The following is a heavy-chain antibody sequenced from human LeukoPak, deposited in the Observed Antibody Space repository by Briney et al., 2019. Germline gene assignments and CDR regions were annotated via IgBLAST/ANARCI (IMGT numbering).Heavy chain of an antibody. J-gene: IGHJ6*02. Sequence: GGSLRLSCAASRFTFSSYEMNWVRQAPGKGLEWVSYISSSGSTIYYADSVKGRFTISRENAKNSLYLQMNSVRADDTAVYYCARVGDVNDMDLWGQGTTVTVSS. CDR2: ISSSGSTI. CDR1: RFTFSSYE. D-gene: IGHD3-16*01. CDR3: ARVGDVNDMDL. V-gene: IGHV3-48*03.